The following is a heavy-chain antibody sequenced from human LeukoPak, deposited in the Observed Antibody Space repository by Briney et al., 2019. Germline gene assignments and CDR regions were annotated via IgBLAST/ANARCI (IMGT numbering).Heavy chain of an antibody. V-gene: IGHV3-74*01. CDR3: AREKKSSTSMDY. D-gene: IGHD2-2*01. Sequence: PGGSLRLSCAASGFTFSTYWMHWVRQAPGKGLVWVSRINTDGSTTTYADSVKGRFTISRDNAKNTLYLQMNSLRAEDTAVYYCAREKKSSTSMDYWGQGTLVTV. CDR2: INTDGSTT. J-gene: IGHJ4*02. CDR1: GFTFSTYW.